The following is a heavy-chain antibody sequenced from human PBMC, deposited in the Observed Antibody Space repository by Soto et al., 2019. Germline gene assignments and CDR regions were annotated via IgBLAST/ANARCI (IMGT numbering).Heavy chain of an antibody. CDR2: INADNGNT. CDR3: ARAVTGLDY. J-gene: IGHJ4*02. CDR1: GYTFTSHD. Sequence: QVHLVQSGADVKKPGASVKVSCKTSGYTFTSHDLHWVRQAPGQGLEWMGWINADNGNTKYSQSFXGRVTITRDTSASTTYMELTSLRSEDTAVYYCARAVTGLDYWGQGTLVTVSS. D-gene: IGHD2-21*02. V-gene: IGHV1-3*01.